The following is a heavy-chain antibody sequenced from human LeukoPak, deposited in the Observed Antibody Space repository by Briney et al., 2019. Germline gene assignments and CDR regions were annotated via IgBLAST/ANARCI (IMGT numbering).Heavy chain of an antibody. Sequence: GGSLTLSCAASGFTFTTYWMTWIRQAPGKGLEWVANINQDGTDKYYVDSVKGRFTFSRDNAQNSLYLQMSSLRVEDTAVYYCVTYSTGLYKGLEFWGQGTQVTVSS. J-gene: IGHJ4*02. CDR3: VTYSTGLYKGLEF. V-gene: IGHV3-7*03. CDR1: GFTFTTYW. CDR2: INQDGTDK. D-gene: IGHD2-8*02.